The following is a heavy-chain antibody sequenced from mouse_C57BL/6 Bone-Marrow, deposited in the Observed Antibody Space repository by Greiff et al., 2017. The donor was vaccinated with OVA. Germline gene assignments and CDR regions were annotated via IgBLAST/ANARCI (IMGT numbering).Heavy chain of an antibody. V-gene: IGHV1-50*01. CDR2: IDPSDSYT. CDR3: ARGNDGYPYAMDY. D-gene: IGHD2-3*01. CDR1: GYTFTSYW. Sequence: QVQLQQSGAELVKPGASVKLSCKASGYTFTSYWMQWVKQRPGQGLEWIGEIDPSDSYTNYNQKFKGKATLTVDTSSSTAYMQLSSLTSEDSAVDYCARGNDGYPYAMDYWGQGTSVTVSS. J-gene: IGHJ4*01.